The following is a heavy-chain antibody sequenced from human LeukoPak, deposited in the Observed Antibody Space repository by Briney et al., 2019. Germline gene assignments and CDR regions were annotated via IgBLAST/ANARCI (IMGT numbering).Heavy chain of an antibody. CDR1: GYTFTSYD. CDR2: MNPNSGNT. Sequence: GASVKVSCKASGYTFTSYDINWVRQATGQGLEWMGWMNPNSGNTGYAQKFQGRVTITRNTSISTAYMELSSLRSEDTAVYYCARGTLRYFDWLFLGSWFDPWGQGTLVTVSS. J-gene: IGHJ5*02. CDR3: ARGTLRYFDWLFLGSWFDP. V-gene: IGHV1-8*03. D-gene: IGHD3-9*01.